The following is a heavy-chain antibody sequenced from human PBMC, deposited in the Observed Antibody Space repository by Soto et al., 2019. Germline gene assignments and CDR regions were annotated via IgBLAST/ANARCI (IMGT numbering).Heavy chain of an antibody. J-gene: IGHJ4*02. V-gene: IGHV1-2*04. CDR1: GYTFTGYY. D-gene: IGHD6-6*01. Sequence: ASVKVSCRASGYTFTGYYMHWVRPAPGQGLEWMGWINPNSGGTNYAQKFQGWVTMTRDTSISTAYMELSRLRSDDTAVYYCARAHNSSSSIVDYWGQGTLVTVSS. CDR3: ARAHNSSSSIVDY. CDR2: INPNSGGT.